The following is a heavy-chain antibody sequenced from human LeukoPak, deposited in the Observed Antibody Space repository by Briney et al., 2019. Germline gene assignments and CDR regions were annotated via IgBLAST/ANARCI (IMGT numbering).Heavy chain of an antibody. V-gene: IGHV4-4*02. CDR1: GGSISSSNW. D-gene: IGHD6-13*01. Sequence: PSGTLSLTCAVSGGSISSSNWWGWVRQPPGKGLEWIGEIYHSGSTNYNPSLKSRVTISVDKSKNQFSLKLSSVTAADTAVYYCAREPKDSSSWYYFDYWGQGTLVTVSS. CDR3: AREPKDSSSWYYFDY. CDR2: IYHSGST. J-gene: IGHJ4*02.